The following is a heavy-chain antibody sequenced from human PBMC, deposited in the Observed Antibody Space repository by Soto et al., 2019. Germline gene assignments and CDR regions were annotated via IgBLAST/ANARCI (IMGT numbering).Heavy chain of an antibody. CDR2: IWYDGSNK. CDR1: GFTFSSYG. D-gene: IGHD6-19*01. Sequence: QVQLVESGGGVVQPGRSLRLSCAASGFTFSSYGMHWVRQAPGKGLEWVAVIWYDGSNKYYVDSVKGRFTISRDNSKNTLYLQMNSLRAEDTAVYYCARDGGQWLAYDAFDIWGQGTMVTVSS. J-gene: IGHJ3*02. CDR3: ARDGGQWLAYDAFDI. V-gene: IGHV3-33*01.